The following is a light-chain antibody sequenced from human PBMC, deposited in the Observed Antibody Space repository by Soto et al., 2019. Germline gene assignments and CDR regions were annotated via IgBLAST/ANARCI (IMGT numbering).Light chain of an antibody. CDR1: SNDVGGYNY. CDR3: SSYTSSSPYV. V-gene: IGLV2-14*01. J-gene: IGLJ1*01. CDR2: EVS. Sequence: QSALTQPASVSGSPGQSITISCTGTSNDVGGYNYVSWYQHHPGKAPQLMIYEVSNRPSGVSNRFSGSKSGNTASLTISGLQAEDEADYYCSSYTSSSPYVFGTGTKVTVL.